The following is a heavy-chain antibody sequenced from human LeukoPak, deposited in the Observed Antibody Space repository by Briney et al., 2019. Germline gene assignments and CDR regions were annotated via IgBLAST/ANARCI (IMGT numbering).Heavy chain of an antibody. Sequence: SQTLSPTCAVSGGSISSDGYSWSWHRQPPGKGQECIGYIYQSGSTYYSPSLKGRVTISVDRSKHQCSLKLSSVAAADTAVDCGARSIGWCDPWGQGTRVSVSS. CDR3: ARSIGWCDP. J-gene: IGHJ5*02. CDR1: GGSISSDGYS. V-gene: IGHV4-30-2*01. D-gene: IGHD6-6*01. CDR2: IYQSGST.